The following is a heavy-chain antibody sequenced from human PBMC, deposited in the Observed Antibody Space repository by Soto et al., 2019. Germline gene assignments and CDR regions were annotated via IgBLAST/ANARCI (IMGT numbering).Heavy chain of an antibody. J-gene: IGHJ6*03. CDR1: GGSISSYY. Sequence: SETLSLTCTVSGGSISSYYWSWIRQPPGKGLEWIGYIYYSGSTNYNPSLKSRVTISVDTSKNQFSLKLSSVTAADTAVYYCARRTGEYYYGSGINYYYYMDVWGKGTTVTVSS. V-gene: IGHV4-59*08. CDR2: IYYSGST. CDR3: ARRTGEYYYGSGINYYYYMDV. D-gene: IGHD3-10*01.